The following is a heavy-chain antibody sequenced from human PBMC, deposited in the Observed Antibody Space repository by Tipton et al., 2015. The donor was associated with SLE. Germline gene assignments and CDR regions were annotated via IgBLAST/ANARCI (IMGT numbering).Heavy chain of an antibody. D-gene: IGHD4-17*01. CDR2: ISASGGSK. CDR3: AKDLYADHEGALDY. CDR1: GFTVSSIY. J-gene: IGHJ4*02. Sequence: SLRLSCAASGFTVSSIYMSWVRQAPGKGLEWVSAISASGGSKYHADSVKGRFTISRDNSKSILYLQMNSLRAEDTALYYCAKDLYADHEGALDYWGRGTLVTVSS. V-gene: IGHV3-23*01.